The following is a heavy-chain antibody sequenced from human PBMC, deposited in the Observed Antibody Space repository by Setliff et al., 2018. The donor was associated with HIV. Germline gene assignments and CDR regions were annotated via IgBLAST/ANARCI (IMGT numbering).Heavy chain of an antibody. CDR1: GYSFARYG. Sequence: GASVKVSCKASGYSFARYGLSWVRQAPGQGLEWMGWISGFNGNTKYAQSFQDRVAMTTETATSTAYMERRSRRSDDTAVYFCSRVPYRSAWFSGGHDAFDIWGQGTMVTVSS. D-gene: IGHD6-19*01. J-gene: IGHJ3*02. CDR3: SRVPYRSAWFSGGHDAFDI. V-gene: IGHV1-18*01. CDR2: ISGFNGNT.